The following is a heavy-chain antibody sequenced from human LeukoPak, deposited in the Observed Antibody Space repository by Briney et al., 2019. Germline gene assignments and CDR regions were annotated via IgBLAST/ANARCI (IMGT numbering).Heavy chain of an antibody. Sequence: SETLSLTCTVSGGSISSYYWSWIRQPPGKGLEWIGYIYSSGSTNYNPSLRSRVTISVDTSKNQFSPKLSSGTAADTAMYYCARHSSSSLNSWFDPWGQGTLVTVSS. CDR1: GGSISSYY. CDR2: IYSSGST. D-gene: IGHD6-6*01. V-gene: IGHV4-59*08. CDR3: ARHSSSSLNSWFDP. J-gene: IGHJ5*02.